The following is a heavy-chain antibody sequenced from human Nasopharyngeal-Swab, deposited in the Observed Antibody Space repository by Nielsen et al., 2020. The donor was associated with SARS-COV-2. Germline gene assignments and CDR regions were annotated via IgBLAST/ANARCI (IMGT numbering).Heavy chain of an antibody. D-gene: IGHD6-19*01. Sequence: ASVKVSCKASGYTFTGYYLHWVRQAPGQGLEWMGWINPKSGGTNHAQKFQGWVTMTRDTSISTAYMELGRLRSDDTAVYYCARDQSFSVADPYYYYYGMDVWGQGTTVTVSS. J-gene: IGHJ6*02. V-gene: IGHV1-2*04. CDR2: INPKSGGT. CDR3: ARDQSFSVADPYYYYYGMDV. CDR1: GYTFTGYY.